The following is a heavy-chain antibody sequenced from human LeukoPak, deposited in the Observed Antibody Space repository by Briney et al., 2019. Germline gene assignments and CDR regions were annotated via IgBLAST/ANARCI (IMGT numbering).Heavy chain of an antibody. Sequence: GAPVKVSCKASGYSFTSHYMHWVRQAPGQGLEWLGLINPSGSSTLYAQKFQGRVTMTRDMSTTTDYMELSSLRSEDTAVYYCASVYGDYRPYYFDYWGQGTLVTVSS. V-gene: IGHV1-46*01. CDR1: GYSFTSHY. CDR2: INPSGSST. CDR3: ASVYGDYRPYYFDY. J-gene: IGHJ4*02. D-gene: IGHD4-17*01.